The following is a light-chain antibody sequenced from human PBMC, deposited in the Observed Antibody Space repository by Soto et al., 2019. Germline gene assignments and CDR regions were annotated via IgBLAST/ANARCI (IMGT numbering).Light chain of an antibody. CDR1: SSDVGGYNS. J-gene: IGLJ1*01. CDR3: SSFTSSTTYV. V-gene: IGLV2-14*01. Sequence: QSVLTQPASVSGSPGQSITISCTGTSSDVGGYNSVSWYQQHPGKAPKLMIYEVSSRPSGVSNRFSGSKSGNTASLTISGLQAEDEADHYCSSFTSSTTYVFGTGTKVTVL. CDR2: EVS.